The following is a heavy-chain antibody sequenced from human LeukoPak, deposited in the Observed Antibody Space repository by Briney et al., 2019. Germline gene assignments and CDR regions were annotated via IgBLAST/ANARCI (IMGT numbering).Heavy chain of an antibody. J-gene: IGHJ4*02. D-gene: IGHD4-4*01. V-gene: IGHV3-48*02. CDR3: ARDHDFSFDY. CDR1: GFTFSHYS. CDR2: ITTGSNSM. Sequence: PGGSLRLSCAGSGFTFSHYSMNWVRQAPGKGLEWLTYITTGSNSMYYADSVKGRFTISRDNAKNSLYLQMNSLRDEDTAVYYCARDHDFSFDYWGQGALVTVSS.